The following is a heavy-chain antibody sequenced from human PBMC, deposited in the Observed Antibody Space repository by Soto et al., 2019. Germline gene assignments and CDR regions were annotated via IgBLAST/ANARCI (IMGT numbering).Heavy chain of an antibody. J-gene: IGHJ6*02. Sequence: GGSLRLSCAVSGFTFSSYEMNWVRQAPGKGLEWVSYIGTSGKTIYYADSVRGRFTISRDNAKNSLYRQMNSLRAEDTAVYFCARDPAIYSGKFDYGLDVWGRGTTVTVSS. V-gene: IGHV3-48*03. CDR3: ARDPAIYSGKFDYGLDV. D-gene: IGHD4-4*01. CDR1: GFTFSSYE. CDR2: IGTSGKTI.